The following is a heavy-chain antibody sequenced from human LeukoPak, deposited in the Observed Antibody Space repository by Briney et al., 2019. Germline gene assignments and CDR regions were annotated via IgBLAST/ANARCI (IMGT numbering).Heavy chain of an antibody. Sequence: SVKVSCKDSGGTFRTYSVTWVRQAPGQGLECMGGIIPIFGTPNYAQKFQGRVKVTTDDATGTAYMELSSLMSEDTAIYYCARVHRYHFYLDVWGKGTPVTVS. CDR1: GGTFRTYS. V-gene: IGHV1-69*05. CDR2: IIPIFGTP. J-gene: IGHJ6*03. CDR3: ARVHRYHFYLDV.